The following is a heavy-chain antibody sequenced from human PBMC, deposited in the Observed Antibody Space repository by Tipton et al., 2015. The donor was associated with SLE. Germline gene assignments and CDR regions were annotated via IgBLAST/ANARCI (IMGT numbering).Heavy chain of an antibody. CDR3: ARGAPGTLRAFDF. D-gene: IGHD1-26*01. CDR2: IYYSGST. J-gene: IGHJ3*01. Sequence: TLSLTCTVSGGSISSGGYYWSWIRQHPGKGLEWIGYIYYSGSTYYNPSLKSRVTISVDTSKNQFSLKLSSVTAADTAVYYCARGAPGTLRAFDFWVQGTVVTVSS. V-gene: IGHV4-31*03. CDR1: GGSISSGGYY.